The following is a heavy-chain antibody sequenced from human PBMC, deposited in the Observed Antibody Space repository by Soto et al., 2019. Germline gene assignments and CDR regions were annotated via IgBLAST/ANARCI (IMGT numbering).Heavy chain of an antibody. J-gene: IGHJ4*02. Sequence: GGSLRLSXAASGFTVSNNYMSWVRQAPGKGLEWVSVIYSGGSTYYADSVKGRFTISRDNSKNTLYLQMNSLRAEDTAVYYCARRRYYYDSSAYYRGYFDYWGQGTLVTVSS. V-gene: IGHV3-53*01. CDR2: IYSGGST. D-gene: IGHD3-22*01. CDR3: ARRRYYYDSSAYYRGYFDY. CDR1: GFTVSNNY.